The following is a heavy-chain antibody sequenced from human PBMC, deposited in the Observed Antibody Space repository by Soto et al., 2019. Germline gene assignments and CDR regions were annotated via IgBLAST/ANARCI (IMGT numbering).Heavy chain of an antibody. CDR2: TSAYSGKA. Sequence: ASVKVSCKASGYTLTSYGISWVRQAPGQGLEWMGWTSAYSGKATYAQKLQGRVTMTTDTSTSTAYMELRSLRSDDTAVYYCARDNSGDFWSGYSHYYFDYWGQGTLVTVSS. V-gene: IGHV1-18*01. CDR3: ARDNSGDFWSGYSHYYFDY. D-gene: IGHD3-3*01. CDR1: GYTLTSYG. J-gene: IGHJ4*02.